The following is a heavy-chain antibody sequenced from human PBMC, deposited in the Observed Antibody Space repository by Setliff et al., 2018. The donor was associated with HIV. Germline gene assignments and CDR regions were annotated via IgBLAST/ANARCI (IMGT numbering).Heavy chain of an antibody. D-gene: IGHD2-15*01. CDR2: INHSGST. Sequence: SETLSLTCAVYGGSFSGYYWSWIRQPPGKGLEWIGEINHSGSTNYNPSLKSRVTISVDTSKNQFSLKLSSVTAADTAVYYCARERGPVGVVAAAYYYYMDVWGKGTTGTVSS. CDR3: ARERGPVGVVAAAYYYYMDV. J-gene: IGHJ6*03. V-gene: IGHV4-34*01. CDR1: GGSFSGYY.